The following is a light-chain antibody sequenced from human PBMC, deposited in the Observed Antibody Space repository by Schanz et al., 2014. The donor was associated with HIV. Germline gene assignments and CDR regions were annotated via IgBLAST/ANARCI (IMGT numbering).Light chain of an antibody. CDR1: SSDVGDYNY. J-gene: IGLJ2*01. CDR3: SSYAGSLPLV. V-gene: IGLV2-8*01. Sequence: QSALTQPPSASGSPGQSVTISCTGTSSDVGDYNYVSWYQQHPGKAPKIMIFEVSKRPSGVPDRFSGSKSGNTASLTVSGLQAEDEADYYCSSYAGSLPLVFGGGTKLTVL. CDR2: EVS.